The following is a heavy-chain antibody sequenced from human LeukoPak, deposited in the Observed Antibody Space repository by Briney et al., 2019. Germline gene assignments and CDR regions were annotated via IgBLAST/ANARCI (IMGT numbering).Heavy chain of an antibody. Sequence: GGSLRLSCAASGLSFRNYWMGWVRQAPGKGLEWVANIKHDGSEIYYVDSVEGRFTISRDTAKDSLYLQMNSLRAEDTAVYYCARAGFRGYGGLLDNWGQGTLVTVSS. V-gene: IGHV3-7*03. CDR3: ARAGFRGYGGLLDN. CDR1: GLSFRNYW. CDR2: IKHDGSEI. J-gene: IGHJ4*02. D-gene: IGHD5-12*01.